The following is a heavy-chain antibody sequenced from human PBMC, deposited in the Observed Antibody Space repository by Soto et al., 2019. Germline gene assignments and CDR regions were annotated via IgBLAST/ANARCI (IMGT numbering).Heavy chain of an antibody. CDR3: ARLSFYDFWSDPYGMDV. J-gene: IGHJ6*02. D-gene: IGHD3-3*01. CDR2: INPNSGGT. Sequence: ASVKVSCKASGYTFTGYYMHWVRQALGQGLEWMGWINPNSGGTNYAQKFRGRVTMTRDTSISTAYMELSRLRSDDTAVYYCARLSFYDFWSDPYGMDVWGQGTTVTVSS. CDR1: GYTFTGYY. V-gene: IGHV1-2*02.